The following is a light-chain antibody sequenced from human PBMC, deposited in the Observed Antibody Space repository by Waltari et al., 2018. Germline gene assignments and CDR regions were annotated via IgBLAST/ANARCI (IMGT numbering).Light chain of an antibody. CDR3: QQYNSYLYT. V-gene: IGKV1-5*01. Sequence: DIQMTQSPSTLSASVGDRVTITCRASQTISSWLAWYQQKPGKAPKLLIDDASSLEGGVPSRFSGSGSGTEFTLTISNLQPDDFATYYCQQYNSYLYTFGQGTKLEIK. CDR2: DAS. CDR1: QTISSW. J-gene: IGKJ2*01.